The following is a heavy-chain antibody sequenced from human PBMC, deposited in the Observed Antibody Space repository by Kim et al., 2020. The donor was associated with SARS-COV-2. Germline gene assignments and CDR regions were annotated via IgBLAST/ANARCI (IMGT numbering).Heavy chain of an antibody. D-gene: IGHD1-1*01. CDR3: ASDLSLAAWNYFDS. J-gene: IGHJ4*02. Sequence: NYSLQSQVTMSFDTTKNQFSLKLSAVTAADTAVYYCASDLSLAAWNYFDSWGQGSLVTVSS. V-gene: IGHV4-4*07.